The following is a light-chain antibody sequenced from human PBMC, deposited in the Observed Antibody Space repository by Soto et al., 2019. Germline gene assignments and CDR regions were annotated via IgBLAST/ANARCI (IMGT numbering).Light chain of an antibody. V-gene: IGLV1-44*01. CDR3: AAWEDSLKGV. Sequence: QAVVTQPPSSSGTPGQSVTISWSGSSSNIGSNTVNWYQQLPGTAPKLLIYSNNQRPSGVPDRFSGSKSGTSASLAISGLQSEDEADYYCAAWEDSLKGVFGGGTKVTVL. CDR1: SSNIGSNT. J-gene: IGLJ2*01. CDR2: SNN.